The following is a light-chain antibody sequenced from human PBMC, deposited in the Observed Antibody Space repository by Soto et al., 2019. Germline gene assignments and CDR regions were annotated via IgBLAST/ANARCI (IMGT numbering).Light chain of an antibody. CDR3: AAWDDRLNAVV. J-gene: IGLJ2*01. CDR1: SSNIGTNT. Sequence: QSVLTQPPSASGTPGQRVTISCSGRSSNIGTNTVNWYQQLPGTAPKLLMYINTERPSGVPDRFSGSKSGTSASLAISGLQSEDEADYYCAAWDDRLNAVVFGGGTKLTVL. V-gene: IGLV1-44*01. CDR2: INT.